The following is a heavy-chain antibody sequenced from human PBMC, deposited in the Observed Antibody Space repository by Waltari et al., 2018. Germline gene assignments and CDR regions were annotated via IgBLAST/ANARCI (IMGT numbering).Heavy chain of an antibody. CDR2: INHSGST. D-gene: IGHD3-16*02. CDR1: GGSFSGYY. Sequence: QVQLQQWGAGLLKPSETLSLTCAVYGGSFSGYYWSWIRQPPGKGLEWVGEINHSGSTNYNPSLKSRVTLSVDTSKNQFSLQLSSVTAADTALYYCARERNDYIWGSYRYFDYWGQGTLVTVSS. CDR3: ARERNDYIWGSYRYFDY. V-gene: IGHV4-34*01. J-gene: IGHJ4*02.